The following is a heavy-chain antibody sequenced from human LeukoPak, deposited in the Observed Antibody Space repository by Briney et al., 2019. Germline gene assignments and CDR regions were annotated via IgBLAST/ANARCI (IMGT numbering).Heavy chain of an antibody. CDR1: GYTFTDYY. Sequence: ASVKVSCKASGYTFTDYYMNWVRQAPGQGLEWMGWINPSTGGTNYAQKFKGRVTMTKDTSTSTAYMELSGLRSDDTAVYYCARDCVFPTQCLYDDAFDIWGQGTMVTVSS. J-gene: IGHJ3*02. CDR2: INPSTGGT. D-gene: IGHD2-8*01. CDR3: ARDCVFPTQCLYDDAFDI. V-gene: IGHV1-2*02.